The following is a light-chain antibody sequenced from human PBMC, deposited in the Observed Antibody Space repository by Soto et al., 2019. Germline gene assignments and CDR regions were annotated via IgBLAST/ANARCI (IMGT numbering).Light chain of an antibody. J-gene: IGKJ2*01. CDR3: KQFDQSPYT. CDR2: DAS. Sequence: DIQMTQSPSSLSAAVGDRVTFTCQASQDIYKNLNWYQQKPGKAPKLLIYDASNLERGVPSRFSGSGFGSDFSSTVDSLQTEDTSTIYWKQFDQSPYTFGQGTKLEIK. CDR1: QDIYKN. V-gene: IGKV1-33*01.